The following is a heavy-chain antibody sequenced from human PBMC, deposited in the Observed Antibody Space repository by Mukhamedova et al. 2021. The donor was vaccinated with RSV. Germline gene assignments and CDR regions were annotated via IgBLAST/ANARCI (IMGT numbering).Heavy chain of an antibody. CDR3: ARGAGVGATTSRFDP. D-gene: IGHD1-26*01. V-gene: IGHV4-38-2*02. J-gene: IGHJ5*02. CDR1: SGYY. Sequence: SGYYWGWLRQPPGKGLEWIGNIYHSGSTYYNPSLKSRVTISVDASKNQFSLKLTSVTAADTAFYYCARGAGVGATTSRFDPWGQG. CDR2: IYHSGST.